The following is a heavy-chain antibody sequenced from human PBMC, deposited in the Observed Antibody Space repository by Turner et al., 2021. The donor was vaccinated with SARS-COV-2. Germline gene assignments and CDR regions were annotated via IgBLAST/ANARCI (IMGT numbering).Heavy chain of an antibody. J-gene: IGHJ4*02. D-gene: IGHD4-17*01. CDR3: ARVDYGDPGHCFDY. CDR1: GDSIRSYY. CDR2: IYYTGGA. V-gene: IGHV4-59*01. Sequence: QVQLQESGPRLVKPSETLTLTCTVSGDSIRSYYWSWIRQTPGKGMEWIGYIYYTGGAKYNPSLKSRVSMSVDTSKNQISLQLTSVTSADTAVYYCARVDYGDPGHCFDYWGQGALVTVSS.